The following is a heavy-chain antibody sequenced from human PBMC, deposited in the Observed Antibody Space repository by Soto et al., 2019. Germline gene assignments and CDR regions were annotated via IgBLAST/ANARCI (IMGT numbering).Heavy chain of an antibody. CDR2: ISASGVGT. J-gene: IGHJ4*02. Sequence: EVQLLESGGGLVQPGGSPRLSCAASGFTFGSYAMSWVRQAPGKGLEWVSAISASGVGTYYADSVKGRFTISRDNSKNTLYLQMNSLRAEDTAVYYCGVGPSGRFDYWGQGTLVTVSS. CDR3: GVGPSGRFDY. V-gene: IGHV3-23*01. D-gene: IGHD1-26*01. CDR1: GFTFGSYA.